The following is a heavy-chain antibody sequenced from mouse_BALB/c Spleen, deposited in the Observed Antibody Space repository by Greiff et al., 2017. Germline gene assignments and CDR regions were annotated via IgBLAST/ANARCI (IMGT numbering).Heavy chain of an antibody. CDR1: GFTFSSFG. J-gene: IGHJ2*01. Sequence: EVMLVESGGGLVQPGGSRKLSCAASGFTFSSFGMHWVRQAPEKGLEWVAYISSGSSTIYYADTVKGRFTISRDNPKNTLFLQMTSLRSEDTAMYYCARRTGAGVFDYWGQGTTLTVSS. V-gene: IGHV5-17*02. D-gene: IGHD4-1*01. CDR2: ISSGSSTI. CDR3: ARRTGAGVFDY.